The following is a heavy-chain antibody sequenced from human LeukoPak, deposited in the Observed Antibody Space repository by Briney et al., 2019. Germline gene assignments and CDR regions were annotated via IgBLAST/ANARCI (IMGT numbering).Heavy chain of an antibody. Sequence: GGSLRLSCAASGFTFSTYEMNWVRQAPGKGLEWVSYISSNVSPVYYADSVKGRFTISRDNAKNSLYLQMNSLRAEDTAPYYCAREGPYSSTWLEAFDIWGQGTMVTVSS. CDR1: GFTFSTYE. V-gene: IGHV3-48*03. D-gene: IGHD2-2*01. CDR3: AREGPYSSTWLEAFDI. J-gene: IGHJ3*02. CDR2: ISSNVSPV.